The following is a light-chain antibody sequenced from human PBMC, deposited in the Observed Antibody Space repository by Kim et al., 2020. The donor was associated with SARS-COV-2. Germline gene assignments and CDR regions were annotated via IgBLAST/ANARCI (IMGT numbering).Light chain of an antibody. V-gene: IGLV3-1*01. CDR3: QAWDSSTAVV. CDR2: QDT. CDR1: KLGNEY. Sequence: SYELTQPPSVSVSPGQTASITCSGDKLGNEYASWYQQKSGQSPVLVIYQDTKRPSGIPERFSGSNSGNTATLTISGTQTMDEDDYYCQAWDSSTAVVFGG. J-gene: IGLJ2*01.